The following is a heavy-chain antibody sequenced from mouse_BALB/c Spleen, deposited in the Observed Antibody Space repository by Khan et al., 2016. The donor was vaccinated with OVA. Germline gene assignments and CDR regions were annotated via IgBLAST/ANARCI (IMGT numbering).Heavy chain of an antibody. J-gene: IGHJ1*01. CDR3: ARITSYGYSDV. CDR1: GYTFTNYG. V-gene: IGHV9-3-1*01. CDR2: INTYTGEP. Sequence: QIQLVQSGPELKKPGETVKISCKASGYTFTNYGMNWVKQAPGKGLKWMGWINTYTGEPTYADDFKGRFVFSLEPSASTAYLQLSNLKNEDTTTXLGARITSYGYSDVWGEGTTVTVSS.